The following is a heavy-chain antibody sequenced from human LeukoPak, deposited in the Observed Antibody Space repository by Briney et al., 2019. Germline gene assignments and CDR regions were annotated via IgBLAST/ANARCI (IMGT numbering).Heavy chain of an antibody. CDR1: GGSISNYY. D-gene: IGHD3-22*01. Sequence: PSETLSLTCTVSGGSISNYYWSWIRQPPGKGLEWIGYMSYSGSSNYNPSLRSRVTISVDASKKQFSLKLSSVTAADTAVYYCARDGYSDSSGYDYPPSVWGQGTLVTVSS. V-gene: IGHV4-59*01. CDR2: MSYSGSS. J-gene: IGHJ4*02. CDR3: ARDGYSDSSGYDYPPSV.